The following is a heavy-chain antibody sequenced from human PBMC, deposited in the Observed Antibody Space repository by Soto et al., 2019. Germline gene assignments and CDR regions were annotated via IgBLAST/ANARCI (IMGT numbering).Heavy chain of an antibody. D-gene: IGHD4-17*01. CDR1: GLTFSDRY. Sequence: GGSLRLSCAASGLTFSDRYMDWVRQAPGKGLEWVGRIRKKTKSYTTEYAASVKGRFIISRDDSTNSLYLQMSSLKTEDTAVYYSKTVTTVDYYFDYWGQGTLVTVSS. CDR2: IRKKTKSYTT. J-gene: IGHJ4*02. V-gene: IGHV3-72*01. CDR3: KTVTTVDYYFDY.